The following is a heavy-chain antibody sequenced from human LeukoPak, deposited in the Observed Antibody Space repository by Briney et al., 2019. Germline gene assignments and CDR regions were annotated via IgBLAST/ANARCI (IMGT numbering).Heavy chain of an antibody. Sequence: PSETLSLTCTVSNYSIHSGYYWGWIRQAPGKGLEWVGTMFHSGDSYYTPSLKSRVIISADMSKNQFSLKLSSVTAADTAVYYCAREGASWGFTWGQGTLVTVSS. CDR3: AREGASWGFT. CDR2: MFHSGDS. V-gene: IGHV4-38-2*02. D-gene: IGHD2-2*01. CDR1: NYSIHSGYY. J-gene: IGHJ5*02.